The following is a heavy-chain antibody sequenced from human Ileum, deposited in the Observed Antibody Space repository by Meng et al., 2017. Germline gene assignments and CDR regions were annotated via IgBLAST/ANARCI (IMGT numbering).Heavy chain of an antibody. CDR3: VRKRLGSGWAMN. D-gene: IGHD6-19*01. J-gene: IGHJ4*02. Sequence: QVQLVKSGDEVKMPGASVKVSCKASGYTFIDYLLHWVRQAPGKGPEWVGWINPNDGGTRYSQKFQGRVTMTRDTSITTGYLELSSLTSDDTAYYYCVRKRLGSGWAMNWGQGTLVTVSS. CDR1: GYTFIDYL. V-gene: IGHV1-2*02. CDR2: INPNDGGT.